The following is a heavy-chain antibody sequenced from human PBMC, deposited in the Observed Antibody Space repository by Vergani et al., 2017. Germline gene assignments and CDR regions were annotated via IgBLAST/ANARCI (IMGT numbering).Heavy chain of an antibody. Sequence: QVQLQESGPGLVKPSQTLSLTCTVSGGSISSGGYYWSWIRQHPGKGLEWIGYIYYSGSTYNNPSLKSRVTIAVDTSMNQFSLKLSSVTAADTAVYYCARAGLRYFEFDYWGQGTLVTVSS. D-gene: IGHD3-9*01. J-gene: IGHJ4*02. CDR3: ARAGLRYFEFDY. CDR2: IYYSGST. CDR1: GGSISSGGYY. V-gene: IGHV4-31*03.